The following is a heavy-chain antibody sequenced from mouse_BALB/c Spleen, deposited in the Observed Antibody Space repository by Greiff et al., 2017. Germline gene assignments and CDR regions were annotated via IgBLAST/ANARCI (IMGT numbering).Heavy chain of an antibody. CDR3: ARGDYDYGPFAY. V-gene: IGHV5-2*01. D-gene: IGHD2-4*01. CDR2: INSDGGST. J-gene: IGHJ3*01. CDR1: EYEFPSHD. Sequence: EVKLMESGGGLVQPGESLELSCESNEYEFPSHDMSWVRKTPEKRLELVAAINSDGGSTYYPDTMERRFIISRDNTKKTLYLQMSSLRSEDTALYYCARGDYDYGPFAYWGQGTLVTVSA.